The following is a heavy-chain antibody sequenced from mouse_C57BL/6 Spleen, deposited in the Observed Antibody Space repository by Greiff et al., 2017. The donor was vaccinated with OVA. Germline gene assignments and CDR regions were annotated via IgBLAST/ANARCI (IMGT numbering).Heavy chain of an antibody. D-gene: IGHD2-3*01. V-gene: IGHV1-61*01. J-gene: IGHJ2*01. CDR2: IYPSDSET. CDR1: GYTFTSYW. CDR3: ARSRGWLLLDY. Sequence: VQLQQPGAELVRPGSSVKLSCKASGYTFTSYWMDWVKQRPGQGLEWIGNIYPSDSETHYNQKFKDKATLTVDKSSSTAYMQLSCLTSEDSAVYYCARSRGWLLLDYWGQGTTLTVSS.